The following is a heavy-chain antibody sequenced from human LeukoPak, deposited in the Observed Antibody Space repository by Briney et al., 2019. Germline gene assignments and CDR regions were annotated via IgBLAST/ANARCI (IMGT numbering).Heavy chain of an antibody. CDR2: ISHDGSNN. J-gene: IGHJ3*02. CDR3: ARDLSGSYALDI. Sequence: GGSLRLSCAASGCTFSNYDMHWVRQPPGKGLEWVAVISHDGSNNYHADSVKGRFTISRDNSKNTLYLQMNSLRGEDTAVYYCARDLSGSYALDIWGQGTMVTVSS. CDR1: GCTFSNYD. D-gene: IGHD1-26*01. V-gene: IGHV3-30-3*01.